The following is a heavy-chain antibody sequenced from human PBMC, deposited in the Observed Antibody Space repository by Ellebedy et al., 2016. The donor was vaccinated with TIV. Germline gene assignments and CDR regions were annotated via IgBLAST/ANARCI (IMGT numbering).Heavy chain of an antibody. D-gene: IGHD3-16*01. V-gene: IGHV1-8*01. CDR1: GYTLTELS. CDR2: MNPNSGNT. CDR3: ATGWGERGDY. J-gene: IGHJ4*02. Sequence: ASVKVSCXVSGYTLTELSMHWVRQATGQGLEWMGWMNPNSGNTGYAQKFQGRVTMTRNTSISTAYMELSSLRSEDTAVYYCATGWGERGDYWGQGTLVTVSS.